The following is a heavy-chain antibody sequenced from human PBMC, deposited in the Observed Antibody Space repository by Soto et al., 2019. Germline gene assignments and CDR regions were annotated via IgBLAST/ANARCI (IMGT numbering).Heavy chain of an antibody. CDR1: GGSVSSGDYY. CDR2: IYYSGST. J-gene: IGHJ3*02. CDR3: ARLTVEDYALDI. V-gene: IGHV4-30-4*01. Sequence: SETLSLTCTVSGGSVSSGDYYWSWIRQPPGKGLEWIAYIYYSGSTYYNSPLKNRVTISVDTSKSQFSLKLPSVTAADTAVYYCARLTVEDYALDIWGQGTMVTV. D-gene: IGHD3-22*01.